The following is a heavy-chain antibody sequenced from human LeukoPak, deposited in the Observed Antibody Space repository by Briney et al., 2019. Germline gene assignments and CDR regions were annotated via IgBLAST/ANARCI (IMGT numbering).Heavy chain of an antibody. Sequence: GGSLRLSCAASGFTFSSYWMHWVRQAPGKGLVWVSRINSDGSSTSYADSVRGRSSISRDNAKNTLYLQMNSLRAEDTAVYYCARGLSGYASSLGYWGQGTLVTVSA. CDR3: ARGLSGYASSLGY. V-gene: IGHV3-74*01. CDR2: INSDGSST. CDR1: GFTFSSYW. J-gene: IGHJ4*02. D-gene: IGHD6-6*01.